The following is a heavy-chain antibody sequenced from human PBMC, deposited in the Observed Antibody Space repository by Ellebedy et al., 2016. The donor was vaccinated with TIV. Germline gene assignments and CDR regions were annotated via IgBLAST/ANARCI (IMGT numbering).Heavy chain of an antibody. CDR3: ARVHSSGYSPFDY. Sequence: SETLSLXXTVSGGSISSYYWSWIRQPPGKGLEWIGYIYYSGSTNYNPSLKSRVTIPVDTSKNQFSLKLSSVTAADTAVYYCARVHSSGYSPFDYWGQGTLVTVSS. CDR2: IYYSGST. V-gene: IGHV4-59*01. J-gene: IGHJ4*02. D-gene: IGHD3-22*01. CDR1: GGSISSYY.